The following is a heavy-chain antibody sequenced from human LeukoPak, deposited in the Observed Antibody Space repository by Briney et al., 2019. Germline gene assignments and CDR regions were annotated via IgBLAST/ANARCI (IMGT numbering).Heavy chain of an antibody. CDR2: IYTSGST. J-gene: IGHJ4*02. D-gene: IGHD3-22*01. CDR3: ARDYYDSSGYYWWYFDY. V-gene: IGHV4-4*07. CDR1: GGSISSYY. Sequence: PSETLSLTCTVSGGSISSYYWSWIRQPAGKGLEWIGRIYTSGSTNYNPSLKSRVTMSVDTSKNQFSLKLSSVTAADTVVYYCARDYYDSSGYYWWYFDYWGQGTLVTVSS.